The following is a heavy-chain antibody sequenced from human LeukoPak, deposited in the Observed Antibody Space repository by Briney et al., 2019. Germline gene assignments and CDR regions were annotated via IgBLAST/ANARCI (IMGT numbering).Heavy chain of an antibody. CDR2: ISSSSGSTI. D-gene: IGHD2/OR15-2a*01. V-gene: IGHV3-11*01. CDR1: GFTFSDYF. Sequence: PGGSLRLSCAASGFTFSDYFMSWIRQAPGKGLEWVSYISSSSGSTINYADSVKGRFTISRDNAKNSLYLQINSLRAEDTAVYYCARPFHDASDIWGQGTMVTVSS. CDR3: ARPFHDASDI. J-gene: IGHJ3*02.